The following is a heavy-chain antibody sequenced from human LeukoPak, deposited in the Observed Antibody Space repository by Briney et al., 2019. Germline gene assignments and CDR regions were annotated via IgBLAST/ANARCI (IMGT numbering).Heavy chain of an antibody. D-gene: IGHD2-15*01. CDR1: GGSISSSSYY. Sequence: SETLSLTCTVSGGSISSSSYYWGWIRQPPGKGLEWIESIYYSGSTYYNPSLKSRVTISVDTSKNQFSLKLSSVTAADTAVYYCARLPPELSWFDPWGQGTLVTVSS. V-gene: IGHV4-39*01. CDR3: ARLPPELSWFDP. CDR2: IYYSGST. J-gene: IGHJ5*02.